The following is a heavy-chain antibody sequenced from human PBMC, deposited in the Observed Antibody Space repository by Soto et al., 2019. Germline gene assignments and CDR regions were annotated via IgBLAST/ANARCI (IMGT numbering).Heavy chain of an antibody. CDR1: GFTFSSYW. CDR2: INSDGSST. V-gene: IGHV3-74*01. J-gene: IGHJ4*02. CDR3: AREGTDYGDPFDY. D-gene: IGHD4-17*01. Sequence: EVQLVESGGGLVQPGGSLRLSCAAAGFTFSSYWMHWVRQAPGKGRVWVSRINSDGSSTSYADSVKGRFTISRDNAKNTLYLQMNSLRAEDTAVYYCAREGTDYGDPFDYWGQGTLVTVSS.